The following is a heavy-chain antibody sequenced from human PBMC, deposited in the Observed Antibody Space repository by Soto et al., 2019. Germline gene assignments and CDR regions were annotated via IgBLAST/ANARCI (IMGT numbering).Heavy chain of an antibody. Sequence: QVQLQQWGARLLKPSETLSLTCVVYGASLSDSYWSWIRQPPGKGLEWIGDINHSGNANYSPSLKCRATLSVDTSKNHFSLKLSSVTAADTAVYYCAKNFDYWGQGTLVTVSS. CDR1: GASLSDSY. CDR2: INHSGNA. J-gene: IGHJ4*02. V-gene: IGHV4-34*01. CDR3: AKNFDY.